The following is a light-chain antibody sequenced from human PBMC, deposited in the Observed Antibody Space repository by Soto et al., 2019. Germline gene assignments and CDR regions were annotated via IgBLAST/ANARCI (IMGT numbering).Light chain of an antibody. CDR1: QSVSSNY. V-gene: IGKV3-20*01. Sequence: EIVLTQSPDTLSLSPGERAAISCRASQSVSSNYLAWYQKKPGQAPRLLIYGASSKATGAPDRFSGSGSGTEFTLTISRLEPEDFAVYYCQQYGSSPYTFGQGTKLEIK. CDR2: GAS. CDR3: QQYGSSPYT. J-gene: IGKJ2*01.